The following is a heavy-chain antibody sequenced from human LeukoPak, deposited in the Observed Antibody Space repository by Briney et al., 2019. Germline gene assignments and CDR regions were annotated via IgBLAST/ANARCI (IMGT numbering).Heavy chain of an antibody. J-gene: IGHJ4*02. CDR1: EFNFSSYW. Sequence: GGSLRLSCAASEFNFSSYWMSWVRQAPGKGLEWVANIKQDGREKYYVDSVKGRFTISRDNAKNSTYLEMNTLTAEDTAVYYCARGRGLDYWGQGTLVTVSS. V-gene: IGHV3-7*01. CDR3: ARGRGLDY. CDR2: IKQDGREK.